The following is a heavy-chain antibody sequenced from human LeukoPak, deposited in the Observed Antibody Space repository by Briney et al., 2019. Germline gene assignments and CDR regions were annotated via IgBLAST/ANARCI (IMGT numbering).Heavy chain of an antibody. D-gene: IGHD3-22*01. J-gene: IGHJ4*02. CDR1: GFTFSRDS. V-gene: IGHV3-23*01. Sequence: RQSLRLSCAASGFTFSRDSMSWVRQAPGKGLEWVSAISSNSDTHLYADPVKGRFTISRDNTKNTLYLQMNSLRAEDTAVYYCAKELGTMIDVYWGQGTPVTVSS. CDR2: ISSNSDTH. CDR3: AKELGTMIDVY.